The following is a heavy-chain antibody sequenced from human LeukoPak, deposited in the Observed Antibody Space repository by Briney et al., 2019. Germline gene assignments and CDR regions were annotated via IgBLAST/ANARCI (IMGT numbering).Heavy chain of an antibody. CDR2: MNPNSGNT. V-gene: IGHV1-8*01. D-gene: IGHD1-26*01. J-gene: IGHJ4*02. CDR3: ARGDVGATPSDY. CDR1: GYTFTSYD. Sequence: ASVKVSCKASGYTFTSYDINWVRQATGQGLEWMGWMNPNSGNTGYAQKFQGRVTMTRNTSISTAYMELSSLRSEDTAVYYCARGDVGATPSDYWGQGTLVTVSS.